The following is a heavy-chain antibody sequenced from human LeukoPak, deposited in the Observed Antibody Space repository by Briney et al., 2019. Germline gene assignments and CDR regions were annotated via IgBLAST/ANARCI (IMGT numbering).Heavy chain of an antibody. D-gene: IGHD3-16*01. J-gene: IGHJ4*02. CDR2: ISSSGTTK. Sequence: GGSLRLSCAASGFTFSSYEMNWVRQAPGKGLEWISYISSSGTTKHYADSVKGRFAISRDNAKNSLYLQMNSLRAEDTAVYYCARDPAVSYDYVWGSFAGYWGQGTLVTVSS. CDR1: GFTFSSYE. V-gene: IGHV3-48*03. CDR3: ARDPAVSYDYVWGSFAGY.